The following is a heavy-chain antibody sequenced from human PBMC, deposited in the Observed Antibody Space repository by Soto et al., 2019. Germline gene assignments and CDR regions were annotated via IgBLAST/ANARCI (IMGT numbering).Heavy chain of an antibody. CDR3: ARDRSYCSGGSSYPDYFAY. CDR1: GFTFSSYG. V-gene: IGHV3-33*01. CDR2: IWYDGSNK. D-gene: IGHD2-15*01. J-gene: IGHJ4*02. Sequence: QVQLVESGGGVVQPGRSLRLSCAASGFTFSSYGMHWVRQAPGKGLEWVAVIWYDGSNKYYADSVKGRFTISRDNSKNTLYLQMNSWRAEDTAVYYCARDRSYCSGGSSYPDYFAYWGKGTLVTVSS.